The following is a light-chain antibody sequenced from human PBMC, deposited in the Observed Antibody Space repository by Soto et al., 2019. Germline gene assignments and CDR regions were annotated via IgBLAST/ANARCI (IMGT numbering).Light chain of an antibody. CDR2: GAS. CDR1: QSVSSSY. J-gene: IGKJ4*01. V-gene: IGKV3-20*01. Sequence: EIVLTQSPGTLSLSPGERATLSCRASQSVSSSYLAWYQQKPGQAPRLLIYGASSRATGIPDRFSGSGSGTDFTLTISRLEPEDFAVYYCQQYCSSPTFGGGIKVEIK. CDR3: QQYCSSPT.